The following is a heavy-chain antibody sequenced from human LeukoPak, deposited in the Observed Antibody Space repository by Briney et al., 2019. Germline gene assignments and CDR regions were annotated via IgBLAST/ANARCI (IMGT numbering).Heavy chain of an antibody. CDR3: ARPGLSFSGSYSFDY. D-gene: IGHD1-26*01. CDR1: GYTFTSYY. CDR2: INPSGGST. J-gene: IGHJ4*02. V-gene: IGHV1-46*01. Sequence: VASVKVSCKASGYTFTSYYVHWVRQAPGQGLEWMGIINPSGGSTSYAQKFQGRVTMTRDTSTSTVYMELSSLRSEDTAVYYCARPGLSFSGSYSFDYWGQGTLVTVSS.